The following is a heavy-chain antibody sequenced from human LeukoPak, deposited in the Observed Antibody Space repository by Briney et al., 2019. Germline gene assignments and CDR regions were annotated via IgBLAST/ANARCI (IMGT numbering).Heavy chain of an antibody. CDR2: IRSKAYGGTT. CDR1: GFTFGDYA. D-gene: IGHD3-22*01. V-gene: IGHV3-49*03. J-gene: IGHJ4*02. Sequence: GRPLRLSCTASGFTFGDYAMSWFRQAPGKGLEWVGFIRSKAYGGTTEYAASVKGRFTISRDDSKSIAYLQMNSLKTEDTAVYYCTRRYYDSSGYYVDYWGQGTLVTVSS. CDR3: TRRYYDSSGYYVDY.